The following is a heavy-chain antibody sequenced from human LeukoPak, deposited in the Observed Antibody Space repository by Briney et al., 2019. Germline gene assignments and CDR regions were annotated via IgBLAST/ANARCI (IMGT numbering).Heavy chain of an antibody. CDR2: MNPNSGNT. J-gene: IGHJ4*02. D-gene: IGHD3-16*01. Sequence: ASVKVSCKASGYTFTSYDINWVRQATGQGLEWMGWMNPNSGNTGYAQKFQGRVTMTRNTSISTAYMELSSLRSEGTAVYYCARGVDRPTWLWAHPFDYWGQGTLVTVSS. V-gene: IGHV1-8*01. CDR1: GYTFTSYD. CDR3: ARGVDRPTWLWAHPFDY.